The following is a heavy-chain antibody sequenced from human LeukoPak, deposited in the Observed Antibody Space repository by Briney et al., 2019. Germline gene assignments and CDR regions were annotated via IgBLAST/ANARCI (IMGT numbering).Heavy chain of an antibody. V-gene: IGHV3-21*01. CDR3: ASESIAAAGLLDY. D-gene: IGHD6-13*01. Sequence: GGSLRLSCAASGFTFSSNSMTWVRQAPGKGLEWVSSISSSSSYIYYADSVKGRFTISRDNAKNSLYLQMNSLRAEDTAVYYWASESIAAAGLLDYWGQGTLVTVSS. J-gene: IGHJ4*02. CDR1: GFTFSSNS. CDR2: ISSSSSYI.